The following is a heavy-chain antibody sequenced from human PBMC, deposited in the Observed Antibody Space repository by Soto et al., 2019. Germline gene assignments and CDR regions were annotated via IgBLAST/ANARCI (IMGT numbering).Heavy chain of an antibody. CDR2: ISANGQGI. CDR1: GLTFSTYA. CDR3: AKDRNYPRDQFHY. Sequence: PGRSLRLSCAAAGLTFSTYALSWVRQAPGKGLEWVSAISANGQGIYYADSVRGRFTISRDNSKNTIFLHMDSLRAEDTAVYYCAKDRNYPRDQFHYWGQGTLVTASS. V-gene: IGHV3-23*01. D-gene: IGHD1-7*01. J-gene: IGHJ4*02.